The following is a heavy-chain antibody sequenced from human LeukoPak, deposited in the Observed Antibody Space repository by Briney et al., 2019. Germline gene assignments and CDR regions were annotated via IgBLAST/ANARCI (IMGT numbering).Heavy chain of an antibody. D-gene: IGHD1-26*01. Sequence: LSLTCAASGFTFRDAAMTWVRQAPGKGLGWVSLISSSGANAYYADSVKGRFTISRDNSKNTLYLQMNSLRGEDTAEYYCAKDMELASWGQGTLVTVSS. CDR1: GFTFRDAA. V-gene: IGHV3-23*01. CDR3: AKDMELAS. J-gene: IGHJ5*02. CDR2: ISSSGANA.